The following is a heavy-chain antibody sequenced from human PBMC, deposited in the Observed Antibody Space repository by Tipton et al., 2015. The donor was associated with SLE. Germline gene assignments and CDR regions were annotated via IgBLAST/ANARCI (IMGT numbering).Heavy chain of an antibody. J-gene: IGHJ3*02. V-gene: IGHV3-30*18. CDR3: AKALFERYGPGDAFDI. CDR2: ISYDGSNK. D-gene: IGHD3-9*01. CDR1: GFTFSSYS. Sequence: SLRLSCAASGFTFSSYSMNWVRQAPGKGLEWVAVISYDGSNKYYADSVKGRLTISRDNSKNTLYLQMNSLRAEDTAVYYCAKALFERYGPGDAFDIWGQGTMVTVSS.